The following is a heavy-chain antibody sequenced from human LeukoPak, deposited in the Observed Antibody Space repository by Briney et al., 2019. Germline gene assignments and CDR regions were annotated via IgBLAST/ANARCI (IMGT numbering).Heavy chain of an antibody. V-gene: IGHV4-59*01. J-gene: IGHJ6*02. D-gene: IGHD6-13*01. Sequence: SETLSLTCTVSGGSISSYYWSWIRQPPGKGLEWIGYIYYSGSTNYNPSLKSRVTISVDTSKNQFSLKLSSVIAADTAVYYCARAGEYSSSWYNYYYYYGMDVWGQGTTVTVSS. CDR3: ARAGEYSSSWYNYYYYYGMDV. CDR2: IYYSGST. CDR1: GGSISSYY.